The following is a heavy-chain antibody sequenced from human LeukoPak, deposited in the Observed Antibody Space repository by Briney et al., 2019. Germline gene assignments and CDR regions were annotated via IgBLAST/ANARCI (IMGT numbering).Heavy chain of an antibody. D-gene: IGHD3-3*01. V-gene: IGHV1-8*02. CDR3: ARGVNYDFWSEEASGYYYYYMDV. CDR2: MNPNSGNT. Sequence: ASVKVSCKASGYTFTSSDINWVRQAPGQGLEWMGWMNPNSGNTGYAQKFQDRVTMTRDTSISTAYMELSSLRSEDTAVYYCARGVNYDFWSEEASGYYYYYMDVWGKGTTVTVSS. CDR1: GYTFTSSD. J-gene: IGHJ6*03.